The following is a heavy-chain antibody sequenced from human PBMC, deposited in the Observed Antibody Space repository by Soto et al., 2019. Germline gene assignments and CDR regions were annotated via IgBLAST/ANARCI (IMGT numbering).Heavy chain of an antibody. J-gene: IGHJ5*02. D-gene: IGHD5-12*01. V-gene: IGHV4-30-2*01. CDR1: GGSISSGGYS. CDR3: VGSIGAFWFDP. Sequence: PSETLSLTCXVSGGSISSGGYSCSWIRQPPGKGLEWIGYIYHSGSTYYNPSLKSRVTISVDRSKNQFSLKLSSVTAADTAVYYCVGSIGAFWFDPWGQGTLVTVSS. CDR2: IYHSGST.